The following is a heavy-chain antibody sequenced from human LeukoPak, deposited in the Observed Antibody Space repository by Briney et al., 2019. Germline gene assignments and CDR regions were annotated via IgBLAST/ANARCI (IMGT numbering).Heavy chain of an antibody. Sequence: SQTLSLTCAISGDSVSSNSAAWNWIRQSPSRGLEWLGRTYYRSKWYNDYALSVKSRITINPDTAKNQFSLQLNSVTAADTAVYYCAREVYDYVWGSYRYRYFDYWGQGTLVTVSS. J-gene: IGHJ4*02. CDR3: AREVYDYVWGSYRYRYFDY. CDR2: TYYRSKWYN. V-gene: IGHV6-1*01. D-gene: IGHD3-16*02. CDR1: GDSVSSNSAA.